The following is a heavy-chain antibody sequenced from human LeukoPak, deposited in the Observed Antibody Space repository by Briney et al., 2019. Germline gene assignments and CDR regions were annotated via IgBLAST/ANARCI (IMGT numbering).Heavy chain of an antibody. V-gene: IGHV1-18*01. CDR2: ISAYNGNT. D-gene: IGHD3-3*01. J-gene: IGHJ5*02. CDR1: GYTFTNYG. Sequence: ASVKVSCKASGYTFTNYGISWVRQAPGQGLEWMGWISAYNGNTNYAQKLQGRVTMITDTSTTTAYMELRSLRSDDTAVYYCARDGLRFLEWTTSWFDPWGQGTLVTVSS. CDR3: ARDGLRFLEWTTSWFDP.